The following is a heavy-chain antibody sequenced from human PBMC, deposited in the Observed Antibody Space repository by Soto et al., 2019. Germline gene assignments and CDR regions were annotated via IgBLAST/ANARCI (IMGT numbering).Heavy chain of an antibody. CDR1: GDSVSSNSAA. CDR3: ARVTGHPGGTTGSSGCMDV. V-gene: IGHV6-1*01. J-gene: IGHJ6*02. CDR2: AYYRSKWYN. Sequence: PSQTLSLTCAISGDSVSSNSAAWNWIRQSPSRGLEWLGRAYYRSKWYNDYAVSVKSRITINPDTSKNQFYLQLNSVTPEDTAVYYCARVTGHPGGTTGSSGCMDVWGQGTTVTVSS. D-gene: IGHD1-1*01.